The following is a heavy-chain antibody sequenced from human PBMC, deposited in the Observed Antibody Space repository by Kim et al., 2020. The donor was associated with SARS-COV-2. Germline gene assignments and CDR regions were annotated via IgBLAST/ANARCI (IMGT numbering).Heavy chain of an antibody. Sequence: YNPSLKSRVTMSADSAKYQFSLTLNSVTAADTAVYFCASSYSTTYYDAFDIWGQGTLVTVSS. J-gene: IGHJ3*02. D-gene: IGHD1-26*01. CDR3: ASSYSTTYYDAFDI. V-gene: IGHV4-34*01.